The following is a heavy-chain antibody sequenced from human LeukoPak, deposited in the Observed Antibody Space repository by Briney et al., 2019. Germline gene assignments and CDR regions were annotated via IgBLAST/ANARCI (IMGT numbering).Heavy chain of an antibody. CDR3: ARDLAYYDRSPPQ. Sequence: KSSETLSLTCAVSGYSISSGYYWGWIRQPPGKGLEWIGYIYYSGSTNYNPSLKSRVTISVDTSKNQFSLKLSSVTAADTAVYYCARDLAYYDRSPPQWGQGTLVTVSS. J-gene: IGHJ4*02. CDR2: IYYSGST. V-gene: IGHV4-61*01. CDR1: GYSISSGYY. D-gene: IGHD3-22*01.